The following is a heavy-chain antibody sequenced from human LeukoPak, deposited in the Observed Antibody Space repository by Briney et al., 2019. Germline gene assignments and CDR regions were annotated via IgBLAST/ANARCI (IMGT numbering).Heavy chain of an antibody. CDR3: ARSGYSYGADAVDI. CDR2: VYYSGST. D-gene: IGHD5-18*01. V-gene: IGHV4-59*01. CDR1: GGSISSYY. Sequence: PSETLSLTCTVSGGSISSYYWSWIRQPPGKGLEWIGYVYYSGSTSYNPSLKSRVTISVDTSKKQFSLKLSSVTAADTAVYYCARSGYSYGADAVDIWGQGTMVTVSS. J-gene: IGHJ3*02.